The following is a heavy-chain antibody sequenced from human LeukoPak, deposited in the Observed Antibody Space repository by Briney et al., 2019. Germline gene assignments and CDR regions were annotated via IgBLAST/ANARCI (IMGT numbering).Heavy chain of an antibody. D-gene: IGHD6-19*01. CDR3: ARSSGWYHRGPDYYYYYMDV. V-gene: IGHV3-20*04. CDR2: INWNGGST. J-gene: IGHJ6*03. Sequence: PGGSLRLSCAVSGFTVSGNYMSWVRQAPGKGLEWVSGINWNGGSTGYADSVKGRFTISRDNAKNSLYLQMNSLRAEDTAVYYCARSSGWYHRGPDYYYYYMDVWGKGTTVTVS. CDR1: GFTVSGNY.